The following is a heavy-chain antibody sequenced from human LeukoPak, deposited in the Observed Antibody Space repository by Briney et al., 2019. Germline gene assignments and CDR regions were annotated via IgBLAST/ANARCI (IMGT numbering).Heavy chain of an antibody. CDR1: GFTFSGYT. CDR2: IATGGPNT. CDR3: AKDGGLWVSAHWGDS. Sequence: GGSLRLSCTASGFTFSGYTMSWVRQAPGKGLKWVSTIATGGPNTYYADSVKGRFTVSRDDSKNTLYLQMNSLRAEDTAVYYCAKDGGLWVSAHWGDSWGRGTLVTVSS. D-gene: IGHD7-27*01. J-gene: IGHJ4*02. V-gene: IGHV3-23*01.